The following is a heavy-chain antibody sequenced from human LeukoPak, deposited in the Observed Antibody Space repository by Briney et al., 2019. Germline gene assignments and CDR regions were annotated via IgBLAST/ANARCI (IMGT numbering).Heavy chain of an antibody. J-gene: IGHJ4*02. D-gene: IGHD6-19*01. CDR2: INSDGTTT. CDR1: GFTFSNYC. Sequence: GGSLRLSCAASGFTFSNYCMHWVRQAPGKGLMWVSRINSDGTTTTYADSVKGRFTVSRDNAKNTVYLQMNSLRAEDTAVYYCAYTSGWNLLDYWGQGTLVTVSS. CDR3: AYTSGWNLLDY. V-gene: IGHV3-74*01.